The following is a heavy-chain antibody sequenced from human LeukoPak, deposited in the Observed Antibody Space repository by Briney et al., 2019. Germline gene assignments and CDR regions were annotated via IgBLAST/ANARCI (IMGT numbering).Heavy chain of an antibody. D-gene: IGHD1-14*01. V-gene: IGHV3-11*01. CDR2: ISGSGGTV. CDR3: TRDRGIALDM. J-gene: IGHJ3*02. Sequence: GGSLRLFCAASGFTFSDYYMSWVRQAPGKGLEWISYISGSGGTVSYTDSVKGRFTISRHNAKDSLFLHMNSLRAEDTGVYYCTRDRGIALDMWGQGTMVAVSS. CDR1: GFTFSDYY.